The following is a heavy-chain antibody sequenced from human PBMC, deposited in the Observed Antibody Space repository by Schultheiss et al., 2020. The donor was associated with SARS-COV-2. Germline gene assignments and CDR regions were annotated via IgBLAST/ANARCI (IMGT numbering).Heavy chain of an antibody. CDR3: ARDQPTYYYDSSGPDSDAFDI. J-gene: IGHJ3*02. CDR2: INPNSGDT. Sequence: ASVKVSCKASGYTFTGYYMHWVRQAPGQGLEWMGRINPNSGDTDYAQEFQGRVTMTRDTSISTAYMELRRLRSDDTAVYYCARDQPTYYYDSSGPDSDAFDIWGQGTMVTVSS. V-gene: IGHV1-2*02. CDR1: GYTFTGYY. D-gene: IGHD3-22*01.